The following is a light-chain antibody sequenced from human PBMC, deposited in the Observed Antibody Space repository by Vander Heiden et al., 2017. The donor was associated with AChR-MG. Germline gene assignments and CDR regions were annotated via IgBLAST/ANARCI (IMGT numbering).Light chain of an antibody. V-gene: IGKV1-5*03. CDR1: QSISSW. J-gene: IGKJ2*01. CDR3: QQYKSYPFST. CDR2: KAS. Sequence: DIQMTQSPSTLSASVGDRVTITCRASQSISSWLAWYQQKPGKAPKLLIYKASSLESGVPSRFSGSGSGTEFTLTISSLQPDDFATYYCQQYKSYPFSTFGQGTKLEIK.